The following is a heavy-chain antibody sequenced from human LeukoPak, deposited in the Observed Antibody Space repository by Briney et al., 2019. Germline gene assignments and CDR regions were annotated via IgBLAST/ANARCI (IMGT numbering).Heavy chain of an antibody. CDR2: IRYDGNNK. D-gene: IGHD1-14*01. V-gene: IGHV3-30*02. CDR1: GFTFSNYG. J-gene: IGHJ4*02. Sequence: GGSLRLSCGASGFTFSNYGMLWVRQAPGKGLEWVAFIRYDGNNKPYADSMKGRFTISRDNSKNTLYLHINSLRAEDTAVYYCVKDNPLDYWGQGTLVIVSS. CDR3: VKDNPLDY.